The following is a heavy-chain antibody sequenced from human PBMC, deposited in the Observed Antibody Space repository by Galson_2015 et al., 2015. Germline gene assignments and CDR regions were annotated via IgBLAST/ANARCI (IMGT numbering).Heavy chain of an antibody. CDR3: ARGAFITMVRGVIYWFDP. CDR2: IYYSGST. CDR1: GGSISSGDYY. Sequence: TLSLTCTVSGGSISSGDYYWSWIRQPPGKGLEWIGYIYYSGSTYYNPSLKSRVTISVDTSKNQFSLKLSSVTAADTAVYYCARGAFITMVRGVIYWFDPWGQGTLVTVSS. V-gene: IGHV4-30-4*01. J-gene: IGHJ5*02. D-gene: IGHD3-10*01.